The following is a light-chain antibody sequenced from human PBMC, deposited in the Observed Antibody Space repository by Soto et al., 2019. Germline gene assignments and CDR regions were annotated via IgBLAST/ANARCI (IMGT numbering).Light chain of an antibody. Sequence: EIVMTQSPATLSVSPGERVTLSCRASQSVINNLAWYQQRPGQAPRLLIYGASTRATGIPARFSGSGSGTEFTLTISSLQSEDFAVYYCQQSNNWPRTFGQGTKVDIK. CDR1: QSVINN. CDR3: QQSNNWPRT. J-gene: IGKJ1*01. CDR2: GAS. V-gene: IGKV3-15*01.